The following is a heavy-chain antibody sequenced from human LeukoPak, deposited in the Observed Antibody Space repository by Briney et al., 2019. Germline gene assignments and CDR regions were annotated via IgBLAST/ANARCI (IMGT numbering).Heavy chain of an antibody. J-gene: IGHJ4*02. Sequence: GGSVRLSCAASGFTFNTYPMSWVRQAQGKGLEWVSAITGNGSNTYYADSVKGRFTISRDNSKNTLYLLMNSLRGEDTAVYYCVREGLRPYFDYWGQGTLVTV. V-gene: IGHV3-23*01. CDR2: ITGNGSNT. CDR3: VREGLRPYFDY. CDR1: GFTFNTYP.